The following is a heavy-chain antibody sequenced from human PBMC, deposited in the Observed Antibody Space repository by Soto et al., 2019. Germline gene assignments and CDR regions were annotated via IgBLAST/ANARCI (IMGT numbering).Heavy chain of an antibody. CDR1: GDTFKNCV. CDR2: IIPLFGTT. J-gene: IGHJ6*02. CDR3: AAELGFGKLSVV. Sequence: QVQVVQSGVEVRRPGSSVKVSCKASGDTFKNCVISWVRQAPGQGLEWMGGIIPLFGTTDFAQRFQGRLKITTDECTTTAYMELSRRRSEDTATYYCAAELGFGKLSVVWGQGTTVIVSS. V-gene: IGHV1-69*01. D-gene: IGHD3-10*01.